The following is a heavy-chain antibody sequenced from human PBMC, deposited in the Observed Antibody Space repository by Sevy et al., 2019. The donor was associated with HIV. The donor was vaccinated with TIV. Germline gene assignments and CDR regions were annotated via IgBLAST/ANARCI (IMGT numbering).Heavy chain of an antibody. CDR3: ASHEDWGSSSYIRFDP. D-gene: IGHD3-16*01. Sequence: SETLSLTCTVSGGPITHYYWSWLRQPPGKGLQWIGNIFYTGSTNYNPSFKSRVTISLDRSKNQFSLKLTSVTAADTAMYYCASHEDWGSSSYIRFDPWGQGTLVTVSS. CDR1: GGPITHYY. V-gene: IGHV4-59*01. J-gene: IGHJ5*02. CDR2: IFYTGST.